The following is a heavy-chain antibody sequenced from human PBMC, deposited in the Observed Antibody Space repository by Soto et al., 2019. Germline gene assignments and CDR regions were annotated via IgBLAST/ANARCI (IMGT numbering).Heavy chain of an antibody. V-gene: IGHV1-18*01. Sequence: ASVKVSCKASGYTFTRFGISWVRQAPGQGLEWMGWISTFNGATNYAQKFKDRITMTTDTPTSTAYMELRSLRSDDTAVYYCARLYSSGWPRSYSDYWGKGTLVTAPQ. CDR2: ISTFNGAT. CDR3: ARLYSSGWPRSYSDY. CDR1: GYTFTRFG. J-gene: IGHJ4*02. D-gene: IGHD6-19*01.